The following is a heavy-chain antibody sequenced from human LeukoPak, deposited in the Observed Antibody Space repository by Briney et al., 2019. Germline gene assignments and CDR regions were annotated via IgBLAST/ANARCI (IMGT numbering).Heavy chain of an antibody. D-gene: IGHD3-22*01. CDR1: GYSFTSYW. CDR2: IYPSDSDT. J-gene: IGHJ4*01. CDR3: ARYSSGYYYVVH. Sequence: GESLKTSCRGSGYSFTSYWIAWVRQMPGKGLEWMGIIYPSDSDTRYSPSFQGQVTISADKSISTAYLQWSSLKASDTAMYYCARYSSGYYYVVHWGQGTLVTVSS. V-gene: IGHV5-51*01.